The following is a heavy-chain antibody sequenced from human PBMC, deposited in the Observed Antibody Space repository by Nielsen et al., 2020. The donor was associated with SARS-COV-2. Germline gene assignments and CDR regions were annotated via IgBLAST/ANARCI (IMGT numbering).Heavy chain of an antibody. CDR2: INAVNGNT. V-gene: IGHV1-3*01. J-gene: IGHJ4*02. CDR1: GYTFTSYA. CDR3: ARDRSGYYSDYFDY. Sequence: ASVKVSCKASGYTFTSYAMHWVRQAPGQRLEWMGWINAVNGNTKYSQKFQGRVTITRDTSASTAYMELSSLRSEDTAVYYCARDRSGYYSDYFDYWGQGTLVTVSS. D-gene: IGHD3-22*01.